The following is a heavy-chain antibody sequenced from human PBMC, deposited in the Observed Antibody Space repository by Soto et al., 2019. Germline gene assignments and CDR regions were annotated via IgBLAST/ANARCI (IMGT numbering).Heavy chain of an antibody. V-gene: IGHV3-74*01. CDR3: ARDYSKHYYYYYGMDV. J-gene: IGHJ6*02. CDR2: INSDGSST. D-gene: IGHD4-4*01. Sequence: GSLRLSCAASGFTFSSHWMYWVRQAPGKGLVWVSRINSDGSSTSYADSVKGRFTISRDNARNTVYVQMNSLRAEDTAVYYCARDYSKHYYYYYGMDVWGQGTTVTVSS. CDR1: GFTFSSHW.